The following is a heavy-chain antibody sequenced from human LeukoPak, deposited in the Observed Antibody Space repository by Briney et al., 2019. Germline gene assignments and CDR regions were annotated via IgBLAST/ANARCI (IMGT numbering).Heavy chain of an antibody. Sequence: KPGGSLRLSCAASGFTFSGYSMNWVRQAPGKGLEWVSSISSSSSNIYYADSVKGQFTISRDNAKNSLYLQMNSLRTEDTAVYYCARSIAVARYYFDYWGQGTLVTVSS. D-gene: IGHD6-19*01. CDR1: GFTFSGYS. J-gene: IGHJ4*02. CDR3: ARSIAVARYYFDY. V-gene: IGHV3-21*01. CDR2: ISSSSSNI.